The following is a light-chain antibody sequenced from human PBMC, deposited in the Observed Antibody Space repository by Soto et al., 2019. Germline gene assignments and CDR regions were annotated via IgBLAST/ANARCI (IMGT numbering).Light chain of an antibody. Sequence: DVQMTQYPSSVSESVGDRVTITCRASQGIGRWLAWYQQRPGTAPSFLIYAASSLQGGDPSRFSGSGSGTDFTLTISNLQPEDFATYFCQQGDSFPVTFGQGTRLE. V-gene: IGKV1D-12*01. CDR3: QQGDSFPVT. CDR1: QGIGRW. J-gene: IGKJ5*01. CDR2: AAS.